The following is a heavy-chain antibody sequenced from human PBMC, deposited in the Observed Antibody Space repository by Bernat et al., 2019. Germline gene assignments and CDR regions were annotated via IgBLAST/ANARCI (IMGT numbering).Heavy chain of an antibody. D-gene: IGHD2-21*02. CDR1: GFTFSNAW. CDR2: IKSKTDGGTT. CDR3: TTDVVVTSAATNNWFDP. J-gene: IGHJ5*02. Sequence: EVQLVESGGGLVKPGGSLRLSCAASGFTFSNAWMNWVRQAPGKGLEWVDRIKSKTDGGTTDYAAPVKGRFTISRDDSKNTLYLQMNSLKTEDTAVYYCTTDVVVTSAATNNWFDPWGQGTLVTVSS. V-gene: IGHV3-15*07.